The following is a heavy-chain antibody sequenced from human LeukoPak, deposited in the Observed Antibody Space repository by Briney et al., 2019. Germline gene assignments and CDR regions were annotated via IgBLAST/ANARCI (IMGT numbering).Heavy chain of an antibody. J-gene: IGHJ5*02. CDR2: TYWNDDK. V-gene: IGHV2-5*01. CDR1: GFSLSTSGLA. CDR3: AQRPRWYWFDH. D-gene: IGHD4-23*01. Sequence: VPTLGNPTENLPLSRTLSGFSLSTSGLAVGWMRESQGIALEWLAFTYWNDDKRYRPSLKSRLTITKDTSKHQVVLTMTNMDPVDTATYYCAQRPRWYWFDHWGQGTLVTVSS.